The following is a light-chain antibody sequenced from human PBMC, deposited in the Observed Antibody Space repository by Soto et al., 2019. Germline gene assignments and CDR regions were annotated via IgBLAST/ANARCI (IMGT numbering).Light chain of an antibody. J-gene: IGLJ3*02. CDR1: SSDVGGYNY. Sequence: QSALTQPASVSGSPGQSITISCTGTSSDVGGYNYVSWYQQHPGKAPKLMIYDVSNRPSGVSNRFSGSKSGNTASLTISGLQAEDEADYYCSSYTSSSTNWVFGGRTKLTVL. V-gene: IGLV2-14*01. CDR2: DVS. CDR3: SSYTSSSTNWV.